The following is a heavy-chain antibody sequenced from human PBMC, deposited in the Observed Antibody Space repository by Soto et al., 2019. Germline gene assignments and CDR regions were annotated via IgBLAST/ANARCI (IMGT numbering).Heavy chain of an antibody. CDR1: GYSFTSYD. D-gene: IGHD6-13*01. V-gene: IGHV1-8*01. J-gene: IGHJ4*02. CDR3: ARGSSTWYGVSFDY. Sequence: QVQLVQSGAEVXXPGASVTVSCKASGYSFTSYDINWVRQAAGQGLEWMGWMNPNSGNTGYAQKFQGRVTMTRYTSINTAYMELNSLRSEDTAVYYCARGSSTWYGVSFDYWGQGTLVTVSS. CDR2: MNPNSGNT.